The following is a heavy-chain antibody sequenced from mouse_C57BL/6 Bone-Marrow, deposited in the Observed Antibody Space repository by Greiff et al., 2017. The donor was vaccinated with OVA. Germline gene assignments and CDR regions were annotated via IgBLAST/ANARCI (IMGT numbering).Heavy chain of an antibody. D-gene: IGHD1-1*01. CDR1: GYTFTSYD. V-gene: IGHV1-85*01. CDR3: GRTGGSSYLRYWYFGG. CDR2: IYPRDGST. J-gene: IGHJ1*03. Sequence: VQGVESGPELVKPGASVKLSCKASGYTFTSYDINWVKQRPGQGLEWIGWIYPRDGSTKYNEKFKGKATLTVDTSSSTAYMELHSLTSEDSAVYFRGRTGGSSYLRYWYFGGWGTGTTVTVSS.